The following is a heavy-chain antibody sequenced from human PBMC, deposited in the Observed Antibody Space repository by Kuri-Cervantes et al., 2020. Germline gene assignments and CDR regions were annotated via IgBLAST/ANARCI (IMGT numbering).Heavy chain of an antibody. CDR3: ARDGAAYFDASGSFVTFSDY. J-gene: IGHJ4*02. D-gene: IGHD3-22*01. CDR1: GFTFSSYS. Sequence: GGSLRLSCAASGFTFSSYSMNWVRQAPGKGLEWVSSISSSSSYIYYADSVKGRFTISRDNAKNSLYLQMSSLRAEDTAVYYCARDGAAYFDASGSFVTFSDYWGQGALVTVSS. CDR2: ISSSSSYI. V-gene: IGHV3-21*01.